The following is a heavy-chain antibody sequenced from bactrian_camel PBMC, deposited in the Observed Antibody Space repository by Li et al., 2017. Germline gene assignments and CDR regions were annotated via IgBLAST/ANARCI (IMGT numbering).Heavy chain of an antibody. CDR2: LDSDGGA. Sequence: DVQLVESGGGSVKHGGSLRLSCSASMFTYSRLCMAWFRQTPGKEREVVASLDSDGGASYADSVRGRFTISKDNYNNTLYLQMNSLKPEDTAMYYCAAEPTACWNFFEYQLRYGYWGQGTQVTVS. CDR1: MFTYSRLC. V-gene: IGHV3S42*01. D-gene: IGHD1*01. J-gene: IGHJ6*01. CDR3: AAEPTACWNFFEYQLRYGY.